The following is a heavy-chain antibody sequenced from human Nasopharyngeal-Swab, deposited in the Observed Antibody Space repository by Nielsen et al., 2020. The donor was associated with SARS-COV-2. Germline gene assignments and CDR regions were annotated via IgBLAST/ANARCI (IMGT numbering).Heavy chain of an antibody. D-gene: IGHD5-12*01. CDR1: GFTFSSYA. V-gene: IGHV3-30*04. CDR3: ASLDIVATINYYGMDV. CDR2: ISYDGSNK. Sequence: GESLKIFCAASGFTFSSYAMHWVRRAPGKGLEWVAVISYDGSNKYYADSVKGRFTISRDNSKNTLYLQMNSLRAEDTAVYYCASLDIVATINYYGMDVWGQGTTVTVSS. J-gene: IGHJ6*02.